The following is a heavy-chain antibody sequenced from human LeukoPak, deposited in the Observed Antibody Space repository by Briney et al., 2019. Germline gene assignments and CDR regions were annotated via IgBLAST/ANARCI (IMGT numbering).Heavy chain of an antibody. CDR3: ARGRSSSPGGDY. J-gene: IGHJ4*02. Sequence: SVKVSCKASGGTFSSYAISWVRQAPGQGLGWMGGIIPIFGTANYAQKFQGRVTITADESTSTAYMELSSLRSEDTAVYYCARGRSSSPGGDYWGQGTLVTVSS. V-gene: IGHV1-69*13. CDR2: IIPIFGTA. D-gene: IGHD6-13*01. CDR1: GGTFSSYA.